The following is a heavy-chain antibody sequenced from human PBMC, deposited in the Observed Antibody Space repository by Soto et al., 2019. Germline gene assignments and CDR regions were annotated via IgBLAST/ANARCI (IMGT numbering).Heavy chain of an antibody. CDR2: INAGNGNT. V-gene: IGHV1-3*01. Sequence: ASVKVSCKASGCTFTSYAMHWVRQAPGQRLEWMGWINAGNGNTKYSQKFQGRVTITRDTSASTAYMELSSLRSEDTAVYYCARVQYPNYCSGGSCYGWFDPWGQGXLVTVSS. J-gene: IGHJ5*02. D-gene: IGHD2-15*01. CDR3: ARVQYPNYCSGGSCYGWFDP. CDR1: GCTFTSYA.